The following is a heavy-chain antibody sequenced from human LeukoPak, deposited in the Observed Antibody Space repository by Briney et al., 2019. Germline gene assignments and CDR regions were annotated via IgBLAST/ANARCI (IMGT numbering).Heavy chain of an antibody. CDR1: GGTFSSYA. V-gene: IGHV1-8*02. J-gene: IGHJ4*02. CDR2: MNPNSGNT. CDR3: ARGEVNSGSYY. Sequence: ASVKVSCKASGGTFSSYAISWVRQATGQGLEWMGWMNPNSGNTGYAQKFQGRVTMTRNTSISTAYMELSSLRSEDTAVYYCARGEVNSGSYYWGQGTLVTVSS. D-gene: IGHD1-26*01.